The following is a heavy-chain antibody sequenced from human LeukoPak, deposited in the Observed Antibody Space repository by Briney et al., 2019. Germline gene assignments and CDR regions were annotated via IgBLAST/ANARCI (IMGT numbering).Heavy chain of an antibody. CDR2: IWYDGSNK. CDR3: AETGGSYAFDY. Sequence: GGSLRLSCAASGFTFSSYGMHWVRQAPGKGLEWVAVIWYDGSNKYYADSVKGRFTISRDNSKNTLYLQMNSLRAEDTAVYYCAETGGSYAFDYWGQGTLVTVSS. J-gene: IGHJ4*02. D-gene: IGHD1-26*01. CDR1: GFTFSSYG. V-gene: IGHV3-33*06.